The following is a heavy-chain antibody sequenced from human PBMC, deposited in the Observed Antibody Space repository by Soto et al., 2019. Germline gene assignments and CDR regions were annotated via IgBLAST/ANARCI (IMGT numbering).Heavy chain of an antibody. Sequence: ASVKVSCKASGYTFTSYAMHWVRQAPGQRLEWMGWINAGNGNTKYSQKFQGRVTITRDTSASTAYMELSSLRSEDTAVYYCARGGGITGTRRYWFDPWGQGTLVTVSS. CDR2: INAGNGNT. D-gene: IGHD1-7*01. J-gene: IGHJ5*02. CDR1: GYTFTSYA. V-gene: IGHV1-3*01. CDR3: ARGGGITGTRRYWFDP.